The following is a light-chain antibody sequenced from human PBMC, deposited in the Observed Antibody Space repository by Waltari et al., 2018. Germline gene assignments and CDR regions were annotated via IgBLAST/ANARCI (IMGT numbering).Light chain of an antibody. CDR2: EVY. Sequence: QSALIQPASVSGSTGQSITVSCTGTSSNIGSSNLVSWYQQYPSKAHKVMIYEVYKRPSGVSNRFSGSKSGNTASLTISGLQAEDETDYYCCSYAGSNSWVFGGGTKVTVL. V-gene: IGLV2-23*02. CDR3: CSYAGSNSWV. CDR1: SSNIGSSNL. J-gene: IGLJ3*02.